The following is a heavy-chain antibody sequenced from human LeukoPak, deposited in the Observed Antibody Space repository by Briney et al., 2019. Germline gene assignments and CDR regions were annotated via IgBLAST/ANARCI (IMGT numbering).Heavy chain of an antibody. CDR1: GGSISSSY. CDR2: IYYSGST. Sequence: NPSETLSLTCTVSGGSISSSYWSWIRQHPGKGLEWIGYIYYSGSTYYNPSLKSRVTISVDTSKNQFSLKLCSVTAADTAVYYCATYGRSSKGYWGQGTLVTVSS. V-gene: IGHV4-59*06. CDR3: ATYGRSSKGY. D-gene: IGHD6-6*01. J-gene: IGHJ4*02.